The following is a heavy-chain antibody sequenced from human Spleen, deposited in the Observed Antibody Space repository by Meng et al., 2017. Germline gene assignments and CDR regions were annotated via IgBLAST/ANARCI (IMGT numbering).Heavy chain of an antibody. J-gene: IGHJ4*02. CDR2: IYHSGNT. CDR3: ARSAAYGPSYFDY. D-gene: IGHD2-15*01. V-gene: IGHV4-31*03. CDR1: GGSIRSGGYY. Sequence: SETLSLTCTVSGGSIRSGGYYWSWIRQHPGKGLEWIGYIYHSGNTYYNPSLKSRVTLSVDTSKNQFSLKLSSVTAADTAVYYCARSAAYGPSYFDYWGQGTLVTVSS.